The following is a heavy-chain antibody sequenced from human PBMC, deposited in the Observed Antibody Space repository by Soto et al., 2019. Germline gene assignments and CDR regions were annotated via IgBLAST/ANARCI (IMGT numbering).Heavy chain of an antibody. D-gene: IGHD6-13*01. CDR3: ARSPAAATFDY. CDR2: INPSGGST. Sequence: QVQLVQSGAEVKKPGASVKVSCKASGYTFTSYYMHWVRQAPGQGLEWMGIINPSGGSTSYAQKFQGSVTMTRDPPTSTFYMELSSLRSEATAVYYCARSPAAATFDYWGQGTLVTVSS. J-gene: IGHJ4*02. V-gene: IGHV1-46*01. CDR1: GYTFTSYY.